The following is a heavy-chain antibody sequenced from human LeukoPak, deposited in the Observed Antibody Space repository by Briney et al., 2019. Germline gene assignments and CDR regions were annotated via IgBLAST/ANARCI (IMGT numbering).Heavy chain of an antibody. CDR2: INPNSGGT. D-gene: IGHD1-1*01. J-gene: IGHJ4*02. V-gene: IGHV1-2*02. CDR3: ARGQRFRPYDRLDY. Sequence: ASVPVSCKASGYTFTGYYMHWVRQAPGQGLEWMGWINPNSGGTNYAQKFQGRVTMHRDTSISTDYMELSRLRPDDTAVYYCARGQRFRPYDRLDYWGQGTLVNVSS. CDR1: GYTFTGYY.